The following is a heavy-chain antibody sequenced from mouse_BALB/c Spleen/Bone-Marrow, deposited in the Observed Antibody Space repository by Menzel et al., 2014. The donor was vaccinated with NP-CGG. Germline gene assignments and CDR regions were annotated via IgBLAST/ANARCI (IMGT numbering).Heavy chain of an antibody. J-gene: IGHJ2*01. Sequence: EVMLVESGGDLVKPGGSLKLSCAASGFTFSSYGMSWVRQTPDKRLEWVATISSGGSYTYYPDSVKGRFTISKHNAKNTLYLQMSSLKSEDTAMYYCARHDYDEENFDYWGQGATLTVSS. D-gene: IGHD2-4*01. CDR3: ARHDYDEENFDY. CDR2: ISSGGSYT. V-gene: IGHV5-6*01. CDR1: GFTFSSYG.